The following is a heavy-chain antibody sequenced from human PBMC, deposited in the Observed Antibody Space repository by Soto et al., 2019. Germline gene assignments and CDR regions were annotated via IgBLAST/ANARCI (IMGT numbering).Heavy chain of an antibody. D-gene: IGHD2-2*01. CDR3: ATGIVVVPAAISVVDDY. CDR1: GYTLTELS. J-gene: IGHJ4*02. V-gene: IGHV1-24*01. Sequence: VKVSCKVSGYTLTELSMHWVRQAPGKGLEWMGGFDPEDGETIYAQKFQGRVTMTEDTSTDTAYMELSSLRSEDTAAYYCATGIVVVPAAISVVDDYWGQGTLVTVSS. CDR2: FDPEDGET.